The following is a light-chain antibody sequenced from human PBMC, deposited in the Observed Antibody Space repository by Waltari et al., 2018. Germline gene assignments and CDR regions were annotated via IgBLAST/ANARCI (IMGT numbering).Light chain of an antibody. CDR1: SSDVGGYNY. J-gene: IGLJ2*01. Sequence: QSALTQPPSASGSPGQSVTISCTGTSSDVGGYNYVSWYQQHPDKAPKLMIYEVSKRPSGVPDRFSGSKSGNTASLTVSGLQAEDEADYYCSSYAGSKFGGGTKLTVL. V-gene: IGLV2-8*01. CDR2: EVS. CDR3: SSYAGSK.